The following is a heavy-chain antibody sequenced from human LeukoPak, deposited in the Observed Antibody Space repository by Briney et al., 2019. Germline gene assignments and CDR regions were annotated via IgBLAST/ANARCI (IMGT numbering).Heavy chain of an antibody. CDR1: GYTFTGYY. D-gene: IGHD3-3*01. J-gene: IGHJ5*02. V-gene: IGHV1-2*02. Sequence: GASVKVSCKDSGYTFTGYYMHWVRHAPGQGLEWMGWINPNSGGTNYAQKFQGRVTMTRDTSISTAYMELSRLRSDDTAVYYCARGVTIFGVVIPPGNWFDPWGQGTPVTVSS. CDR3: ARGVTIFGVVIPPGNWFDP. CDR2: INPNSGGT.